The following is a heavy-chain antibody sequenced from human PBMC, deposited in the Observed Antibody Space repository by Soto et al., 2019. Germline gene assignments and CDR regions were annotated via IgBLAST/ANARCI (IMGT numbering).Heavy chain of an antibody. V-gene: IGHV1-69*02. Sequence: QVQLVQSWAEVKKTGSSVKVSCKASGGTFSSYTISWVRQAPGQGLEWMGRIIPMFGIANYAQKFQGRVTITADKSTSTAYMELSSLRSEDTAVYYCARGYGDSHDYWGQGTLVNVSS. CDR1: GGTFSSYT. CDR3: ARGYGDSHDY. D-gene: IGHD4-17*01. J-gene: IGHJ4*02. CDR2: IIPMFGIA.